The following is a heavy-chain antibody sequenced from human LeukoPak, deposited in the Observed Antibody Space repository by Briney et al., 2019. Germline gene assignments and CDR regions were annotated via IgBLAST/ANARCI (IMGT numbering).Heavy chain of an antibody. CDR2: INHSGST. D-gene: IGHD6-19*01. J-gene: IGHJ4*02. V-gene: IGHV4-34*01. Sequence: SQTLSLLCAVYGESFSGYYWSWIRHPPGKGLEWMGEINHSGSTNYNPSLKSRVTISVDTSKTQFSLKLSSVTAADTAVYYCARGKKQWLVPIDYWGQGTLVTVSS. CDR3: ARGKKQWLVPIDY. CDR1: GESFSGYY.